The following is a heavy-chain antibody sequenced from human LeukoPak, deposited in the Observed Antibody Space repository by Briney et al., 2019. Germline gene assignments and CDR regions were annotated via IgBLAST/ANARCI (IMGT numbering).Heavy chain of an antibody. CDR3: ARGRVPAAISHFDY. CDR2: INHSGST. Sequence: SETLSLTCAVYGGSFSGYYWSWIRQPPGKGLEWIGEINHSGSTNYNPSLKSRVTISVDTSKNQFSLKLSSVTAADTAVYYCARGRVPAAISHFDYWGQGTLVTVSS. CDR1: GGSFSGYY. J-gene: IGHJ4*02. D-gene: IGHD2-2*01. V-gene: IGHV4-34*01.